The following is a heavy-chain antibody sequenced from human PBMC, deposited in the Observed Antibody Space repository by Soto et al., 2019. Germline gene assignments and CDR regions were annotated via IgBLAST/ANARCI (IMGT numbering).Heavy chain of an antibody. CDR1: GGSISSYY. V-gene: IGHV4-59*01. J-gene: IGHJ6*03. CDR2: IYYSGST. D-gene: IGHD4-17*01. Sequence: ETLSLTCTVSGGSISSYYWSWIRQPPGKGLEWIGYIYYSGSTNYNPSLKSRVTISVDTSKNQFSLKLSSVTAADTAVYYCATDYGDLGASTYYYYYYMDVWGKGTTVTVSS. CDR3: ATDYGDLGASTYYYYYYMDV.